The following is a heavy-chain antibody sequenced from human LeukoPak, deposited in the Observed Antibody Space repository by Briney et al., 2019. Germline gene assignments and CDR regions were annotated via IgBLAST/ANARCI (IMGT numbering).Heavy chain of an antibody. V-gene: IGHV3-23*01. J-gene: IGHJ4*02. Sequence: PGRSLRLSCAASGFTFDDYAMHWVRQGPGKGLEWVSGISGSGGTTYYADSVKGRFTISRDNSKITLYLQMNSLRAEDTAVYYCAKVRANRFASFDYWGQGTLVTVSS. CDR1: GFTFDDYA. CDR3: AKVRANRFASFDY. D-gene: IGHD1/OR15-1a*01. CDR2: ISGSGGTT.